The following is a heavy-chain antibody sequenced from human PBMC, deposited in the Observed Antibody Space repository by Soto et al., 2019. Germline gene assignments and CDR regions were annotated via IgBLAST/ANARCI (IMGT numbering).Heavy chain of an antibody. Sequence: QLQVQESGPGLVKPSETLSLICTVSGGSIISSSDYWGWIRQPPGKGLEWIGSRYYSGTTYYSPSLTRRATISVDTSKNHLCLYLSSVTAADTALYYCARQRGSGSYWWFDPWGQGTLVTVSS. CDR2: RYYSGTT. CDR3: ARQRGSGSYWWFDP. J-gene: IGHJ5*02. CDR1: GGSIISSSDY. V-gene: IGHV4-39*01. D-gene: IGHD1-26*01.